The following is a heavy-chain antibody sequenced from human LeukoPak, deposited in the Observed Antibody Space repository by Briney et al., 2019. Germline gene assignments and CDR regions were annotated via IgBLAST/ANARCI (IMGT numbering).Heavy chain of an antibody. V-gene: IGHV3-30*02. CDR2: IRYDGSNK. CDR3: AKDVLWFGEDSGHYFDY. D-gene: IGHD3-10*01. CDR1: GFTFSSYS. J-gene: IGHJ4*02. Sequence: TGGSLRLSCAASGFTFSSYSIHWVRQAPGKGLEWVAFIRYDGSNKYYADSVKGRFTISRDNSKSTLYLQMNSLRADDTAVYYCAKDVLWFGEDSGHYFDYWGQGTLVTVSS.